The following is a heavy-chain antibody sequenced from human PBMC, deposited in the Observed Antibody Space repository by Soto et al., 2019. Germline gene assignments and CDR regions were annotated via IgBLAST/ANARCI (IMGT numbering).Heavy chain of an antibody. CDR2: INHSGST. CDR3: ARDKSTGLFDY. D-gene: IGHD2-8*02. Sequence: QVQLQQWGAGMLKPSETLSLTCAVYGGSFSAYYWTWLRQPQGTGLEWIGEINHSGSTNYNPSLKSRVTISVDTSKNQFSLKLTSVTAADTAVYYCARDKSTGLFDYWGQGTLVTVSS. V-gene: IGHV4-34*01. CDR1: GGSFSAYY. J-gene: IGHJ4*02.